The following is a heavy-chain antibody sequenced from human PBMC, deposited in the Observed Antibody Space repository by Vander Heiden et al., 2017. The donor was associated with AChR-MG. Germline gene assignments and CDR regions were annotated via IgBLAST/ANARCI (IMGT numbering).Heavy chain of an antibody. V-gene: IGHV3-21*01. D-gene: IGHD3-10*01. J-gene: IGHJ4*02. CDR2: ISRSVAYR. CDR3: TRGYGSGSFDYY. CDR1: GFTSPSYS. Sequence: EVQLVESGGRPAKPGGSVRLSRAASGFTSPSYSMNWVRQAPGKGLEGVSSISRSVAYRHYAGSVKGRFTISRDNAKNSLYLQMNSQRAEDTAVYYCTRGYGSGSFDYYWGQGTLVTVSS.